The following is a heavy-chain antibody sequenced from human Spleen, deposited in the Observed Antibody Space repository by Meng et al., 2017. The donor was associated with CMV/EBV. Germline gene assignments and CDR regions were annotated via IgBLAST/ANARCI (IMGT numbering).Heavy chain of an antibody. J-gene: IGHJ4*02. D-gene: IGHD2-8*01. V-gene: IGHV3-48*03. CDR1: GFTLSSYE. Sequence: GESLKISCAASGFTLSSYEMNWVRQAPGKGLEWVSYINSRGSTIYYADSVKGRFTISRDNAKNSLYLQMNSLRAEDTAVYYCARAMGGCPNGVCYLDFLFDYWGQGTLVTVSS. CDR2: INSRGSTI. CDR3: ARAMGGCPNGVCYLDFLFDY.